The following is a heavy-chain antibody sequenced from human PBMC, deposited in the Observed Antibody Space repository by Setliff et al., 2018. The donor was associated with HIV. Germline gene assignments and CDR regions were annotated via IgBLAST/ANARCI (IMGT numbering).Heavy chain of an antibody. J-gene: IGHJ5*02. CDR2: IYHSGNT. CDR3: ARCSGRFGAVTWFDP. CDR1: GGSISSYY. Sequence: SETLSLTCTVSGGSISSYYWSWIRQPPGKGLEWIGNIYHSGNTFHNPSLKSRVTISVHTSKNQFSLKLSSVTAADTAVYYCARCSGRFGAVTWFDPWGHGMLVTVSS. V-gene: IGHV4-59*04. D-gene: IGHD3-10*02.